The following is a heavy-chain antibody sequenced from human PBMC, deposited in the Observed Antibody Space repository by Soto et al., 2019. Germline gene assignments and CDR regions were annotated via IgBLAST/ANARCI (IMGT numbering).Heavy chain of an antibody. V-gene: IGHV4-30-2*01. CDR2: IYHSGST. Sequence: QLQLQASGSGLVKPSQTLSLTCAVSGGSISSGDYSWSWIRQPPGKGLEWIGSIYHSGSTYYNPSLKSRVTISVDRSKNQFSLKLSSVTAADTAVYYCARGESMDVWGQGTTVTVSS. CDR1: GGSISSGDYS. J-gene: IGHJ6*02. CDR3: ARGESMDV.